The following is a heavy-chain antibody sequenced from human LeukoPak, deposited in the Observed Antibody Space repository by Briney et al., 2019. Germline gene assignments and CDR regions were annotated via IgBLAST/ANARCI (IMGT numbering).Heavy chain of an antibody. J-gene: IGHJ1*01. CDR2: ISAYNGNT. D-gene: IGHD2-15*01. V-gene: IGHV1-18*01. CDR3: ARGGGEEYCSGGSCYQTSAEYFQH. Sequence: ASVKVSCKASGYTFTSYGISWVRQAPGQGLEWMGWISAYNGNTNYAQKFQGRVTMTTDTSTSTAYMELRSLRSDDTAVYYCARGGGEEYCSGGSCYQTSAEYFQHWGQGTLVTVSP. CDR1: GYTFTSYG.